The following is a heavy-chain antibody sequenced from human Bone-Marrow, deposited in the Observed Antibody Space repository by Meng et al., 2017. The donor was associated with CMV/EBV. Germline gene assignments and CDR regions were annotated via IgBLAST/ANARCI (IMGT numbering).Heavy chain of an antibody. Sequence: SVKVSCKASGGTFSSYAISWVRQAPGQGLEWMGGIIPIFGTANYAQKFQGRVTITTDESTSTAYMELSSLRSEDTAVYYCARYQLLAESQYYFDYWGQRTLVTVSS. V-gene: IGHV1-69*05. D-gene: IGHD2-2*01. CDR2: IIPIFGTA. CDR3: ARYQLLAESQYYFDY. CDR1: GGTFSSYA. J-gene: IGHJ4*02.